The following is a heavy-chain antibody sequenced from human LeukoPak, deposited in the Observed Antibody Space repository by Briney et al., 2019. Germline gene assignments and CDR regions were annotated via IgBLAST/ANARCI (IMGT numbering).Heavy chain of an antibody. CDR1: GFTFSSYD. D-gene: IGHD3-3*01. CDR2: IGTAGDT. CDR3: ARDQYDTWSRRGIFDS. V-gene: IGHV3-13*01. J-gene: IGHJ4*02. Sequence: GGSLRLSCAASGFTFSSYDMHRVRQATGKGLEWVSAIGTAGDTYYPGSVKGRFTISRENAKNSLYLQMNSLRAEDTAVFYCARDQYDTWSRRGIFDSWGQGTLVTVSS.